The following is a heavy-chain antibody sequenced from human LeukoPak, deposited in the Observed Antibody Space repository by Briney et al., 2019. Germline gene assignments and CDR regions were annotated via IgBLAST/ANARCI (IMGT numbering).Heavy chain of an antibody. Sequence: PQTLSLTCTVSGGSISSGGYYWSWIRQHPGKGLEWIGYIYYSGSTYYNPSLKSRVTISVNTSKNQFSLKLSSVTAAAPAVCYCATNEYNWNYKGAFDIWGQGTMVTVSS. V-gene: IGHV4-31*03. CDR2: IYYSGST. CDR3: ATNEYNWNYKGAFDI. CDR1: GGSISSGGYY. J-gene: IGHJ3*02. D-gene: IGHD1-7*01.